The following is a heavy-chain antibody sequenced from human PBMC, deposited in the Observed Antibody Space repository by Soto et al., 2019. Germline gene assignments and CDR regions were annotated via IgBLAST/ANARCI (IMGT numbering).Heavy chain of an antibody. V-gene: IGHV4-59*01. Sequence: SETLSLTCNVSGASMRSYSWTWMRLSPGKGLEWIGDIFYSGSSNLNPSLRSRLSITIDTSKNKFSLMLKSVTAADTAVYYCARDLRCCGLDVWGQGTTVTVSS. D-gene: IGHD3-9*01. J-gene: IGHJ6*02. CDR3: ARDLRCCGLDV. CDR2: IFYSGSS. CDR1: GASMRSYS.